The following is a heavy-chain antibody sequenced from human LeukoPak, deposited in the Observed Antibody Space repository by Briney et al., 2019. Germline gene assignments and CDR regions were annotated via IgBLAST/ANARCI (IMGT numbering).Heavy chain of an antibody. J-gene: IGHJ6*03. CDR3: ARATVTTQSWYYYYYMDV. V-gene: IGHV3-20*04. D-gene: IGHD4-11*01. CDR1: GFTFDDYG. Sequence: GGSLRLSCAASGFTFDDYGMSWVRQAPGKGLEWVSGINWNGGSTGYADSMKGRFTISRDNAKNSLYLQMNSLRAEDTALYYCARATVTTQSWYYYYYMDVWGKGTTVTVSS. CDR2: INWNGGST.